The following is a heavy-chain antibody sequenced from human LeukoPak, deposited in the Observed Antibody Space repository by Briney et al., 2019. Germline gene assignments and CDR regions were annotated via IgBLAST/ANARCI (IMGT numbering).Heavy chain of an antibody. V-gene: IGHV4-39*01. J-gene: IGHJ4*02. CDR3: ASLSSGWYKVDY. CDR1: GGSISSSSYY. Sequence: SETLSLTCTVSGGSISSSSYYWGWIRQPPGKGLEWIGNIYYSGSTYYNPSLKSRVTISVDTSKNQFSLKLSSVTAADTAVYYCASLSSGWYKVDYWGRGNPGHRLL. CDR2: IYYSGST. D-gene: IGHD6-19*01.